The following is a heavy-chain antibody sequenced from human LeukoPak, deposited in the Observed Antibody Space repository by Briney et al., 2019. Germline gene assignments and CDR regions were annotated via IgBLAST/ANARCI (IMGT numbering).Heavy chain of an antibody. Sequence: SETLSLTCTVSGGSISSYYWSWIRQPPGKGLEWIGYMYSSGSTNYNPSLTRRLTMSVDTSKNQFSLKLTSLTAADTAVYYCARGTSFGLMNSDNWGQGTLVIVSS. J-gene: IGHJ4*02. V-gene: IGHV4-59*12. CDR1: GGSISSYY. CDR2: MYSSGST. D-gene: IGHD2-8*01. CDR3: ARGTSFGLMNSDN.